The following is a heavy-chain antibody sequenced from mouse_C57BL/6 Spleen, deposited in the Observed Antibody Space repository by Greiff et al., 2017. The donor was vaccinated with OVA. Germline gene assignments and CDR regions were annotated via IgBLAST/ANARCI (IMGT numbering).Heavy chain of an antibody. CDR3: TRSYGSSRYWYFGV. J-gene: IGHJ1*03. CDR2: ISSGGDYI. CDR1: GFTFSSYA. Sequence: EVQRVESGEGLVKPGGSLKLSCAASGFTFSSYAMSWVRQTPEKRLEWVAYISSGGDYIYYADTVKGRFTISRDNARNTLYLQMSSLKSEDTAMYYCTRSYGSSRYWYFGVWGTGTTVTVSS. D-gene: IGHD1-1*01. V-gene: IGHV5-9-1*02.